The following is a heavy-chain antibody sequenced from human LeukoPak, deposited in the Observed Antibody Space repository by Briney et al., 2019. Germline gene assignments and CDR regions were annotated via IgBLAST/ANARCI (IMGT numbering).Heavy chain of an antibody. CDR2: IYPCDSDT. V-gene: IGHV5-51*01. Sequence: GESLKISCKGSGYSFTSYWIGWVRPRPGKGLEGVGSIYPCDSDTRYSPSFQGQVNISADKSISTAYLQWSSLKASDTAMYYCARLAAAFHNWFDPWGQGTLVTVSS. J-gene: IGHJ5*02. CDR3: ARLAAAFHNWFDP. D-gene: IGHD6-13*01. CDR1: GYSFTSYW.